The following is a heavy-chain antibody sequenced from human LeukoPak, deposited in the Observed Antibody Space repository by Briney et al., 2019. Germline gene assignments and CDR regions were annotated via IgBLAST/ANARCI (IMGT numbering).Heavy chain of an antibody. J-gene: IGHJ4*02. CDR1: GYTFTSYG. D-gene: IGHD3-16*02. CDR2: ISAYNGNT. V-gene: IGHV1-18*01. CDR3: ARDTDDYVWGSYRSPGDFDY. Sequence: GASVKVSCKASGYTFTSYGISWVRQAPGQGLEWMGLISAYNGNTNYAQKLQGRVTMTTDTSTSTAYMELRSLRSDDTAVYYCARDTDDYVWGSYRSPGDFDYWGQGTLVTVSS.